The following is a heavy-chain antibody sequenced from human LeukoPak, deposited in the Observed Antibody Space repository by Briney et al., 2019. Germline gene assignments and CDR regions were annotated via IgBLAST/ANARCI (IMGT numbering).Heavy chain of an antibody. D-gene: IGHD1-14*01. Sequence: SETLSLTCTVSGGSISSYYWSWIRQPPGKGLEWIGYIYYSGSTNYNPSLKSRVTISVDTSKNQFSLKLSSVTAADTAVYYCARDSPGGDDAFDIWGQGTMVTVSS. V-gene: IGHV4-59*01. J-gene: IGHJ3*02. CDR1: GGSISSYY. CDR2: IYYSGST. CDR3: ARDSPGGDDAFDI.